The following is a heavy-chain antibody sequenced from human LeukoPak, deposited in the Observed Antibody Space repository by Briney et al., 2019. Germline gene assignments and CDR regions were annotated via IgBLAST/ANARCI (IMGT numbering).Heavy chain of an antibody. CDR3: ASPLTTVTTGYFQH. J-gene: IGHJ1*01. Sequence: ASVKVSCKASGYTFTSYGISWVRQAPGQGLEWMGWISAYNGNTNYAQKFQGRVTITTDESTSTAYMELSSLRSEDTAVYYCASPLTTVTTGYFQHWGQGTLVTVSS. CDR1: GYTFTSYG. CDR2: ISAYNGNT. V-gene: IGHV1-18*01. D-gene: IGHD4-17*01.